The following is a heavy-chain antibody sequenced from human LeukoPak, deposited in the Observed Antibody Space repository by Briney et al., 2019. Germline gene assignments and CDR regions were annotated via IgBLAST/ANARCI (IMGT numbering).Heavy chain of an antibody. CDR2: IRFDGSEK. V-gene: IGHV3-30*02. CDR1: GFTFSSYG. J-gene: IGHJ6*02. D-gene: IGHD2-15*01. CDR3: AKDVYDCSGGSCPQYYYVMDV. Sequence: GGSLRLSCTASGFTFSSYGMHWVRQAPGKGMEWVSFIRFDGSEKYYADSVRGRFTISRDNSKNTLSLQMNSLRAEDTALYYCAKDVYDCSGGSCPQYYYVMDVWGQGTTVTVSS.